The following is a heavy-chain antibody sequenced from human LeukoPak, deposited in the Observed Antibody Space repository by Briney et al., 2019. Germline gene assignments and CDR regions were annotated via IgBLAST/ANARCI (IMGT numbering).Heavy chain of an antibody. CDR1: VFSFNSCA. CDR3: AKVGSSMSCYYYFRLDV. Sequence: GGSLRLSCSASVFSFNSCATIGLRQAPGKGLEWVSAISGSGGTTNYADSVKGRFTISRDNSKDTLYLQMDSLRAEDTAVYYCAKVGSSMSCYYYFRLDVWGQGTTVTVSS. CDR2: ISGSGGTT. D-gene: IGHD6-13*01. J-gene: IGHJ6*02. V-gene: IGHV3-23*01.